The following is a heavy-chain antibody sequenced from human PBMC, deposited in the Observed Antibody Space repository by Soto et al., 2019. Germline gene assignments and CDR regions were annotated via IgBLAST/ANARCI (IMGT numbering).Heavy chain of an antibody. CDR1: GFTFRSYG. Sequence: QVQLVESGGGVVQPGRSLRLSCAASGFTFRSYGMHWVRQAPGKGLAWAAVIWYDGSNKYYADSVKGRFTISRDNSKNTLYLQMNGLRAEDTAVYYCARQREDVVVVAATANYYFDYWGQGTLVTVSS. D-gene: IGHD2-15*01. CDR2: IWYDGSNK. J-gene: IGHJ4*02. V-gene: IGHV3-33*01. CDR3: ARQREDVVVVAATANYYFDY.